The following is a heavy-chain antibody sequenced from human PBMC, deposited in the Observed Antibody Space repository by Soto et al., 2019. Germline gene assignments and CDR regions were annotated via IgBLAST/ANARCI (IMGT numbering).Heavy chain of an antibody. CDR2: IIPIFGTA. J-gene: IGHJ3*02. Sequence: SVKVSCKASGGTFSSYAISWVRQAPGQGLEWMGGIIPIFGTANYAQKFQGRVTITADESTSTAYMELSSLRSEDTAVYYCAREGCGGDCWGGGDAFDIWGQGTMVTVSS. CDR1: GGTFSSYA. CDR3: AREGCGGDCWGGGDAFDI. V-gene: IGHV1-69*13. D-gene: IGHD2-21*02.